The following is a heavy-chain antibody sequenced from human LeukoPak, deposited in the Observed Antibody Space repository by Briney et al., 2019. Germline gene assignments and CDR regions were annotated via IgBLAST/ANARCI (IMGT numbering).Heavy chain of an antibody. Sequence: GGSLRLSCAASGFTFSGSAMHWVRQASGKGLEWVGRIRSKANSYATAYAASVKGRFTISRDDSKNTAYLQMNSLKTEDTAVYYCTSPRGRSPPHTGDPWGQGTLVTVSS. CDR3: TSPRGRSPPHTGDP. V-gene: IGHV3-73*01. CDR1: GFTFSGSA. CDR2: IRSKANSYAT. D-gene: IGHD1-14*01. J-gene: IGHJ5*02.